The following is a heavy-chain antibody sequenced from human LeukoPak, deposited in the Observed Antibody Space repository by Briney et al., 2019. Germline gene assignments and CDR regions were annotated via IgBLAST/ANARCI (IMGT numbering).Heavy chain of an antibody. V-gene: IGHV4-59*01. D-gene: IGHD4-17*01. Sequence: KPSETLSLTCTVSGGSISSYYWSWIRQPPGKGLEWIGYIYYSGSTNYNPSLKSRVTISVDTSKNQSSLKLSSVTAADTAVYYCARALNDYGDYLDYWGQGTLVTVSS. J-gene: IGHJ4*02. CDR3: ARALNDYGDYLDY. CDR2: IYYSGST. CDR1: GGSISSYY.